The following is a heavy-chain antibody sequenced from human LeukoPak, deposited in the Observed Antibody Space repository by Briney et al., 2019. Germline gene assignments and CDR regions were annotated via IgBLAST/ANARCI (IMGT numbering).Heavy chain of an antibody. Sequence: SETLSLTRTVSGGSISSYYWSWIRQPPGKGLEWIGYIYYSGSTNYNPSLKSRVTISVDTSKNQFSLKLSSVTAADTAVYYCARYLGPYYFDYWGQGTLVTVSS. CDR1: GGSISSYY. CDR2: IYYSGST. V-gene: IGHV4-59*08. J-gene: IGHJ4*02. CDR3: ARYLGPYYFDY.